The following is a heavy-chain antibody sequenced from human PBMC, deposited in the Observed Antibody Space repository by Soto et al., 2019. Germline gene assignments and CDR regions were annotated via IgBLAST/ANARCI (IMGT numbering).Heavy chain of an antibody. CDR2: TRNKANSYTT. V-gene: IGHV3-72*01. CDR3: ARGDILTGDYSFDY. D-gene: IGHD3-9*01. J-gene: IGHJ4*02. CDR1: GFTFSDHY. Sequence: EVQLVESGGGLVQHGGSLRLSCAASGFTFSDHYMDWVRQAPGTGLERVGRTRNKANSYTTEYAASVKGRFTISRDDSNISRYLKMNSLKTEDTAVYYCARGDILTGDYSFDYWGQGTLVTVSS.